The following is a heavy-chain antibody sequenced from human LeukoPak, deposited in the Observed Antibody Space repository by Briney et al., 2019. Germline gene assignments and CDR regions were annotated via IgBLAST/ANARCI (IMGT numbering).Heavy chain of an antibody. CDR3: ARGILRDYYDSGFYHRGGVGY. J-gene: IGHJ4*02. CDR1: GGSVSTGSYY. Sequence: PSETLSLTCTVSGGSVSTGSYYWSWIRQPAGRGLEWIGHIHTSGTMNYNASLKSRVRISVETSKNQFSLRLSSVTAADTAVYFCARGILRDYYDSGFYHRGGVGYWGQGTLVTVSS. V-gene: IGHV4-61*09. CDR2: IHTSGTM. D-gene: IGHD3-22*01.